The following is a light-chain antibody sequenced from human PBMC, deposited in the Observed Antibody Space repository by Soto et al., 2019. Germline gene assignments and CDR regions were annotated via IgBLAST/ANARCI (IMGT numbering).Light chain of an antibody. J-gene: IGKJ5*01. CDR3: QHYDSLPIT. Sequence: EIVVTQSPTPLSLSPGERATLSCRASQSVSSYLAWYQQKPGQPPRLLIYGASSRATGIPDRFSGSGSGTDFTLTISRLEPEDFAVFYCQHYDSLPITFGQGTRLEI. V-gene: IGKV3-20*01. CDR2: GAS. CDR1: QSVSSY.